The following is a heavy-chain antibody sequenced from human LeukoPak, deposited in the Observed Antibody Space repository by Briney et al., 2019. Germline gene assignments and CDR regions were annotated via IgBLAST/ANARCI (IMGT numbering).Heavy chain of an antibody. J-gene: IGHJ4*02. V-gene: IGHV1-2*02. D-gene: IGHD2-2*03. CDR3: ARRHGYGNYFLDY. CDR2: INPNSGGT. CDR1: GYTFTDYY. Sequence: ASVKVSCKASGYTFTDYYIHWVRQAPGQGLEWMGWINPNSGGTNYAERFQGMVTMTRDTSITTAYMELSGLRSDDTAVYYCARRHGYGNYFLDYWGQGTLVTVSS.